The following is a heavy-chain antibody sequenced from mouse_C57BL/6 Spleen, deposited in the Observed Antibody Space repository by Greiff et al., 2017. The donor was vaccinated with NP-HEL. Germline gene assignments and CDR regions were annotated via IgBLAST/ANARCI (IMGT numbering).Heavy chain of an antibody. Sequence: VQLQQSGAELVRPGASVKLSCKASGYTFTDYYINWVKQRPGQGLEWIARIYPGSGNTYYNEKFKGKATLTAEKSSSTAYMQLSSLTSEDSAVYFCASGRYDYDETWFAYWGQGTLVTVSA. CDR3: ASGRYDYDETWFAY. D-gene: IGHD2-4*01. CDR2: IYPGSGNT. V-gene: IGHV1-76*01. J-gene: IGHJ3*01. CDR1: GYTFTDYY.